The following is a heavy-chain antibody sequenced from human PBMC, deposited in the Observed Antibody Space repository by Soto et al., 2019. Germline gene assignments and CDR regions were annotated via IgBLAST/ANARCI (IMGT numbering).Heavy chain of an antibody. CDR1: GYTFTGYY. CDR2: INPNSGGT. J-gene: IGHJ1*01. D-gene: IGHD6-13*01. Sequence: GASVKVSCKASGYTFTGYYMHWVRQAPGQGLEWMGWINPNSGGTNYAQKFQGWVTMTRDTSISTAYMELSRLRSDDTAVYYCARDHSSSWRYFQHWGQGTLVTVSS. CDR3: ARDHSSSWRYFQH. V-gene: IGHV1-2*04.